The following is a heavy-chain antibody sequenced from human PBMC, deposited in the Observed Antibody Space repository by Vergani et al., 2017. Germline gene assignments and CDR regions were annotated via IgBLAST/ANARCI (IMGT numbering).Heavy chain of an antibody. CDR1: GFTFDDYA. D-gene: IGHD2-2*02. CDR2: ISWNSGSI. Sequence: EVQLVESGGGLVQPGRSLRLSCAASGFTFDDYAMHWVRQAPGKGLEWVSGISWNSGSIGYADSVKGRFTISRDNAKNSLYLQMNSLRAEDTALYYCAKAGYCSSTSCYTEWYFDLWGRGTPVTVSS. CDR3: AKAGYCSSTSCYTEWYFDL. J-gene: IGHJ2*01. V-gene: IGHV3-9*01.